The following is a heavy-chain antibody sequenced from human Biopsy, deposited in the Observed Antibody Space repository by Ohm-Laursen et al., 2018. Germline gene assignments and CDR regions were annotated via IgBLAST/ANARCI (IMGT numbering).Heavy chain of an antibody. CDR1: GFTFDDYG. Sequence: SLRLSCAATGFTFDDYGMHWVRQAPGKGLEWVSGINWNSGSVGYADSVKGRFSISRDNAKNSLYLQMNSLRVEDTALYYCAKDALSTVTYAFDMWGQGTMVTV. J-gene: IGHJ3*02. D-gene: IGHD4-17*01. V-gene: IGHV3-9*01. CDR3: AKDALSTVTYAFDM. CDR2: INWNSGSV.